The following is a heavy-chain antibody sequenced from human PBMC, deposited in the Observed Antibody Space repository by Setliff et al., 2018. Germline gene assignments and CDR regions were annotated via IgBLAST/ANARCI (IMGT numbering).Heavy chain of an antibody. CDR3: TTSPISSGWHSNFDYNMDV. CDR1: GYTFTSYG. J-gene: IGHJ6*02. CDR2: ISVYNDHT. V-gene: IGHV1-18*01. Sequence: ASVKVSCKASGYTFTSYGISWVRQAPGQGLEWMGWISVYNDHTNYAQKFQGRVTMTTDTSTRTAYMELRSLRSDDTAVYYCTTSPISSGWHSNFDYNMDVWGQGTTVTVSS. D-gene: IGHD6-19*01.